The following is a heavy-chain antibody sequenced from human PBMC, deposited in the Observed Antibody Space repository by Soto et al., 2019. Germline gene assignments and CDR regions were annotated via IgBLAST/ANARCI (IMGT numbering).Heavy chain of an antibody. J-gene: IGHJ4*02. CDR3: ARANYDFWSGYYGRINYFDY. CDR2: ISSSGSTI. CDR1: GFTFSDYY. D-gene: IGHD3-3*01. V-gene: IGHV3-11*01. Sequence: VQLVESGGGLVKPGGSLRLSCAASGFTFSDYYMSWIRQAPGKGLEWVSYISSSGSTIYYADSVKGRFTISRDNAKNSLYLQMNSLRAEDTAVYYCARANYDFWSGYYGRINYFDYWGQGTLVTVSS.